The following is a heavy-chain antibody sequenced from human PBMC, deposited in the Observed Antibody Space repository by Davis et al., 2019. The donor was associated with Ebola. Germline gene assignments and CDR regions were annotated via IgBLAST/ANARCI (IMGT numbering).Heavy chain of an antibody. CDR3: TVGGIGGMGDY. V-gene: IGHV4-59*01. J-gene: IGHJ4*02. CDR2: IYYSGST. Sequence: MPSETLSLTCTVSGGSISSYYWSWIRQPPGKGLEWIGYIYYSGSTNYNPSLKSRVTISVDTSKNQFSLKLSSVTAEDTAVYYCTVGGIGGMGDYWGQGTLVTVSS. D-gene: IGHD1-26*01. CDR1: GGSISSYY.